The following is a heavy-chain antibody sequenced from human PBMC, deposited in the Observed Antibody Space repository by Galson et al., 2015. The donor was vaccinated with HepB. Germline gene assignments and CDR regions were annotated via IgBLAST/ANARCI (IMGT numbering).Heavy chain of an antibody. CDR1: DGSMTNHA. CDR3: ARDFPLDCSSISCPSPQDV. CDR2: IYYSGST. D-gene: IGHD2-2*01. J-gene: IGHJ6*02. Sequence: ETLSLTCTVSDGSMTNHAWSWIRQPPGKGLEWIGYIYYSGSTSYNPSLKSRVTISVDTSKNQFSLKLSSVTAADTAVYYCARDFPLDCSSISCPSPQDVWGQGTTVTVSS. V-gene: IGHV4-59*11.